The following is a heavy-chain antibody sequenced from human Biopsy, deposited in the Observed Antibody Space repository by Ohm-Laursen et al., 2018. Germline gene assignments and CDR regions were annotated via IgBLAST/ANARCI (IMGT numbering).Heavy chain of an antibody. V-gene: IGHV1-18*01. J-gene: IGHJ4*02. Sequence: ASVKVSCKASGYTFTSYDISWVRQAPGQGLEWMGWISPYNDKTSYPPKLQDRVTMTADTSTNTAHMELRSLRYEDTAVYYCARVFCTSTTCYGLLDNWGQGTVVTVSS. D-gene: IGHD2/OR15-2a*01. CDR2: ISPYNDKT. CDR3: ARVFCTSTTCYGLLDN. CDR1: GYTFTSYD.